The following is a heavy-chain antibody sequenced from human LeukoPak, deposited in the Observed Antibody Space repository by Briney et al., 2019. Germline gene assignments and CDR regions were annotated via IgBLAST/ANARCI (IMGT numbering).Heavy chain of an antibody. CDR1: GFTFSSYA. Sequence: GGSLRLSCAASGFTFSSYAMSWVRQAPGKGLEWVSSISSSSSSYIYYADSVKGRFTISRDNAKNSLYLQMNSLRAEDTAVYYCARDTSPGTVTTRYFDYWGQGTLVTVSS. D-gene: IGHD4-17*01. CDR2: ISSSSSSYI. CDR3: ARDTSPGTVTTRYFDY. J-gene: IGHJ4*02. V-gene: IGHV3-21*01.